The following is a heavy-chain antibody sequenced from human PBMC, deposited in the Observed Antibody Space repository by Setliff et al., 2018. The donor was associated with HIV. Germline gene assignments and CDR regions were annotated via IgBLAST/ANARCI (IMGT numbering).Heavy chain of an antibody. V-gene: IGHV3-15*01. CDR3: TPRGGY. Sequence: GESLKISCAVSGLSFTRAWMSWVRQVPGKGLQWVARIRSKADGGTADYIAPVQGRFIMSRDDTKNMVYLQMNSLKIEDTAVYYCTPRGGYWGQGSLVTVSS. CDR1: GLSFTRAW. J-gene: IGHJ4*02. D-gene: IGHD3-10*01. CDR2: IRSKADGGTA.